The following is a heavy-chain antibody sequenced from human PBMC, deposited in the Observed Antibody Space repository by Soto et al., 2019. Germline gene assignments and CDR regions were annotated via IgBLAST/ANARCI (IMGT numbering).Heavy chain of an antibody. CDR3: VRQGVRSSGWFDL. D-gene: IGHD3-22*01. V-gene: IGHV5-51*01. Sequence: GESLKISCKGSGYTFTNNWIGWVRQKPGKGLEWMGLIHPRDSDARYSPSFQGQVTLSADRSTSTAYLQWTSEQASDSAMYYCVRQGVRSSGWFDLWGQGTQVTVSS. CDR2: IHPRDSDA. J-gene: IGHJ5*02. CDR1: GYTFTNNW.